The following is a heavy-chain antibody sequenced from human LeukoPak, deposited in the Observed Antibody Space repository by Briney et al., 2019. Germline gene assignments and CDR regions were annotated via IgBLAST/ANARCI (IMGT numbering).Heavy chain of an antibody. V-gene: IGHV4-59*01. CDR2: IYYTGNT. D-gene: IGHD2-21*01. Sequence: TPSETLSLTCTVSGGSISRYYWSWLRQPPGKGLEWIGYIYYTGNTNYNPSLKSRVTISVDTSENQFSLKLNSVTAADTAVYYCARGGDGSGHCYFPLTTWGQGTLVTVSS. J-gene: IGHJ4*02. CDR1: GGSISRYY. CDR3: ARGGDGSGHCYFPLTT.